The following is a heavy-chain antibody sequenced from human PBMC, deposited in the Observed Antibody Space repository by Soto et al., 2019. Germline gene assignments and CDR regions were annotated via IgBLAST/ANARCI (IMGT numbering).Heavy chain of an antibody. Sequence: GGSLRLSCAASGFTFSSYAMSWVRQAPGKGLEWVSAISGSGGSTYYADPVKGRFTIPRDNSKNTLYLKMNSLRAEDTAVYYCAKDSGSYYFDYWGQGTLVTVSS. CDR2: ISGSGGST. J-gene: IGHJ4*02. CDR3: AKDSGSYYFDY. CDR1: GFTFSSYA. D-gene: IGHD1-26*01. V-gene: IGHV3-23*01.